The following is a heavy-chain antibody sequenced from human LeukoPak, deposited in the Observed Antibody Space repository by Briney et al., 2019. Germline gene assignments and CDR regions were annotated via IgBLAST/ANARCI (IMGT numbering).Heavy chain of an antibody. D-gene: IGHD3-10*01. J-gene: IGHJ4*02. CDR1: GFTFSSYA. CDR3: ATKAAPSRANPFDY. V-gene: IGHV3-7*01. CDR2: INRDGSEK. Sequence: PGGPLRLSCAASGFTFSSYAMSWVRQAPGKGLEWVANINRDGSEKNYVGSVKGRFTISRDNAKNSLYLQMDSLRAEDTAVYYCATKAAPSRANPFDYWGQGTLVTVSS.